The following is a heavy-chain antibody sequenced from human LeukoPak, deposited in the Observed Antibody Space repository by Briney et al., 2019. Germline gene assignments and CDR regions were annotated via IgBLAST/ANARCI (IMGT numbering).Heavy chain of an antibody. D-gene: IGHD3-10*01. J-gene: IGHJ4*02. CDR1: GYTFTSYA. CDR2: INTNTGNP. V-gene: IGHV7-4-1*02. CDR3: AREVMVRGVIIGSLVDY. Sequence: ASVKVSYKASGYTFTSYAMNWVRQAPGQGLEWMGWINTNTGNPTYAQGFTGRFVFSLDTSVSTAYLQISSLKAEDTAVYYCAREVMVRGVIIGSLVDYWGQGTLVTVSS.